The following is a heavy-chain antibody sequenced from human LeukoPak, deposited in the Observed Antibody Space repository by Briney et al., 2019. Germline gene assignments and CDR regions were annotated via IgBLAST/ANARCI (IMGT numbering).Heavy chain of an antibody. D-gene: IGHD5-18*01. J-gene: IGHJ4*02. Sequence: SETLSLTCTVSGGSVSSDSHYWSWIRQPPGKGLEWIGYIYYSGSTNYNPSLKSRVTISLDTSKNQFSLKLSSVTAADTAAYYCARVYSYALDYWGQGTLVTVSS. V-gene: IGHV4-61*01. CDR2: IYYSGST. CDR1: GGSVSSDSHY. CDR3: ARVYSYALDY.